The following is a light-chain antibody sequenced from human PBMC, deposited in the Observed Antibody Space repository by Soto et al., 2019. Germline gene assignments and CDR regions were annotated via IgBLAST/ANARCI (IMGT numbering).Light chain of an antibody. V-gene: IGKV4-1*01. CDR1: QSVLYSSNNKNY. CDR3: QQYYSTPRT. J-gene: IGKJ1*01. Sequence: DIVLTQSPDSLAVSLGERATINCKSSQSVLYSSNNKNYLAWYQQKPGQPPKLLIYWASTRESGVPDRFSGSGSGTDFTLPISSLRAEDVAVYYCQQYYSTPRTFGQGTKVEIK. CDR2: WAS.